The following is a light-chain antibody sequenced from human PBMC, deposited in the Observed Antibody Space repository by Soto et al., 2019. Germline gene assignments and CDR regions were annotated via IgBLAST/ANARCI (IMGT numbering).Light chain of an antibody. CDR1: SSDVGDNY. CDR3: GTWDSSLGADV. J-gene: IGLJ1*01. V-gene: IGLV1-51*02. CDR2: ETN. Sequence: SVLPHPPSVSAAPVQKVTISYTGSSSDVGDNYVSWYQHLPGTAPKLLIYETNKRPSGIPDRFSGSTSGPSAPLGITGLQTGDEADYYCGTWDSSLGADVFGTGTEVTV.